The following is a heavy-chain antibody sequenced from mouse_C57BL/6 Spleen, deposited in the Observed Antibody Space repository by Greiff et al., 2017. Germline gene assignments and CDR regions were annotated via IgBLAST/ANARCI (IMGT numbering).Heavy chain of an antibody. V-gene: IGHV5-12*01. CDR3: ARQGGSNPYWYFDV. CDR2: ISNGGGST. CDR1: GFTFSDYY. Sequence: EVKLVESGGGLVQPGGSLKLSCAASGFTFSDYYMYWVRQTPEKRLEWVAYISNGGGSTYYPDTVKGRFTISRDNAKNTLYLQMSRLKSEDTAMYYCARQGGSNPYWYFDVWGTGTTVTVSS. J-gene: IGHJ1*03. D-gene: IGHD1-1*01.